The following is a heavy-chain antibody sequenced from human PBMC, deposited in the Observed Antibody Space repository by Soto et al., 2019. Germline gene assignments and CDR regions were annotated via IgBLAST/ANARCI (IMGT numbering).Heavy chain of an antibody. Sequence: NPSETLSLTCAVYGGSFSGYYWSWIRQPPGKGLEWIGEINHSGSTNYNPSLKSRVTISVDTSKNQFSLKLSSVTAADTAVYYCARGKHMYYDFWSGYPGGVWFDPWGQGTLVTVSS. CDR3: ARGKHMYYDFWSGYPGGVWFDP. D-gene: IGHD3-3*01. CDR2: INHSGST. J-gene: IGHJ5*02. CDR1: GGSFSGYY. V-gene: IGHV4-34*01.